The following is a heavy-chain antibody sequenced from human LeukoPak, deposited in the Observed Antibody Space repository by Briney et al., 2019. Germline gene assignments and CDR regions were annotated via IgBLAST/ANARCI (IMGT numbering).Heavy chain of an antibody. CDR2: ISSSGSTI. D-gene: IGHD1-26*01. J-gene: IGHJ4*02. CDR3: ARDRYSGSYPLDY. Sequence: GGSLRLSCAASGFTFSDYYMSWIRQAPGKGLEWVSYISSSGSTIYYADSVKGRFTISRDNAKNSLYLQMDSLRAEDTAVYYCARDRYSGSYPLDYWGQGTLVTVSS. V-gene: IGHV3-11*01. CDR1: GFTFSDYY.